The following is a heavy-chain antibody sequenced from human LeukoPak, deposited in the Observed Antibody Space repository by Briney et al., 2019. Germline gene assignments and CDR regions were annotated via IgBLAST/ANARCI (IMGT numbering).Heavy chain of an antibody. J-gene: IGHJ4*02. CDR1: GGTFSSYA. D-gene: IGHD5-12*01. Sequence: GASVKVSCKASGGTFSSYAISWVRQAPGQGLEWKGGIIPIFGTANYAQKFQGRVTITTDESTSTAYMELSSLRSEDTAVYYCARRGYTREGGFDYWGQGTLVTVSS. V-gene: IGHV1-69*05. CDR2: IIPIFGTA. CDR3: ARRGYTREGGFDY.